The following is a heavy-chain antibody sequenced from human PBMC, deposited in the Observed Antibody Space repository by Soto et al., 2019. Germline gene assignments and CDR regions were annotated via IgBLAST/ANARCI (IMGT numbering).Heavy chain of an antibody. J-gene: IGHJ5*02. CDR3: ARGAVEPSSRRSSWFAP. Sequence: QVQLVQSGAEVKKPGASVKVSCKASGYTFTSYDINWVRQATGQGLEWMGWMNPNSGNTGYAQKFQGRVTMTRNTAISTAYMELSSLRSEDTAVYYCARGAVEPSSRRSSWFAPWGQGTLVTVSS. CDR2: MNPNSGNT. CDR1: GYTFTSYD. V-gene: IGHV1-8*01. D-gene: IGHD6-13*01.